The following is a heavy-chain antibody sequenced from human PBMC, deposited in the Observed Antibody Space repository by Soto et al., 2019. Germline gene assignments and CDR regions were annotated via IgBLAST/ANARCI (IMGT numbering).Heavy chain of an antibody. V-gene: IGHV4-4*07. CDR3: ARTVGAAYYFDF. CDR1: GDSMTKYY. D-gene: IGHD1-26*01. Sequence: SETLSLTCTVSGDSMTKYYWSWVRQPAGKGLEWIGRIYTSGSTNYNPSLKSRVTMSIDTSNNHFSLNLKSVTAADTAVYYCARTVGAAYYFDFWGQGALV. J-gene: IGHJ4*02. CDR2: IYTSGST.